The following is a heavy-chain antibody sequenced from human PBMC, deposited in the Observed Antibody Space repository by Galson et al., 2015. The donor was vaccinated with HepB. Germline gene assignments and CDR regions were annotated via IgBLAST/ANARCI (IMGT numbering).Heavy chain of an antibody. CDR2: ISGSGGSA. CDR1: GFTFSSYA. V-gene: IGHV3-23*01. CDR3: AKARSRFDSSGYRTGFDY. D-gene: IGHD3-22*01. J-gene: IGHJ4*02. Sequence: LRLSCAASGFTFSSYAMSWVRQAPGKGLEWVSGISGSGGSAYYADSVRGRFTISRDNSKNTLYLQMNSLRVEDTAVFYCAKARSRFDSSGYRTGFDYWGQGTLVTVSS.